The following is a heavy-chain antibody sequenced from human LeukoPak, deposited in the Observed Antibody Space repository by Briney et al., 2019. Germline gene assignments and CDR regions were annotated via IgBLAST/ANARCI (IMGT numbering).Heavy chain of an antibody. CDR2: IYYSGST. Sequence: PSETLSLTCTVSGGSISSYYWSWIRQPPGKGLEWIGYIYYSGSTNYNPSLKSRVTISVDTSKNQFSLKLSSVTAADTAVYYCARGRRRYSGYGNDYWGQGTLVTVSS. V-gene: IGHV4-59*12. D-gene: IGHD5-12*01. CDR1: GGSISSYY. J-gene: IGHJ4*02. CDR3: ARGRRRYSGYGNDY.